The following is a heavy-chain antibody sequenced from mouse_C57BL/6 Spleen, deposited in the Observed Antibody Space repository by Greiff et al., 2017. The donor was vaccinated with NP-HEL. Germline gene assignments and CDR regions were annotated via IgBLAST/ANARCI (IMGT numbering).Heavy chain of an antibody. CDR2: IYPGDGDT. CDR3: ARRYYGSSHYFDY. J-gene: IGHJ2*01. V-gene: IGHV1-82*01. D-gene: IGHD1-1*01. Sequence: VQLQQSGPELVKPGASVKISCKASGYAFSSSWMNWVKQRPGKGLEWIGRIYPGDGDTNYNGKFTGKATLTADKSSSTAYMQLSSLTSEDSAVDFCARRYYGSSHYFDYWGQGTTLTVSS. CDR1: GYAFSSSW.